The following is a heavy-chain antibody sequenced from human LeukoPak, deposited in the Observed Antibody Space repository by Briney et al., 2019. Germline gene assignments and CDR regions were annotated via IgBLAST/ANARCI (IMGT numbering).Heavy chain of an antibody. V-gene: IGHV1-46*01. CDR2: INPSGGST. D-gene: IGHD3-22*01. CDR3: ARDSHYYDSGGYYPLDY. Sequence: ASVKVSCKASGYTFTSYYMHWVRQAPGQGLEWMGIINPSGGSTSYAQKFQGRVTMTRDTSTSTVYMELSSLRSEDTAVYYCARDSHYYDSGGYYPLDYWGQGTLVTVSS. CDR1: GYTFTSYY. J-gene: IGHJ4*02.